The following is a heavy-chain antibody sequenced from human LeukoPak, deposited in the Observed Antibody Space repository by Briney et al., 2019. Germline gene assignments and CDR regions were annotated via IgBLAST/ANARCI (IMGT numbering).Heavy chain of an antibody. Sequence: GGSLRLSCEASGFTFSIYDMHWVRQAPGKGLEWVSSISSSGSYIYNADSMKGRFTISRDNAKNLLYLQMNSLRAEDTAVYYCARVHSDYRSDIWGQGTMVTVSS. J-gene: IGHJ3*02. D-gene: IGHD4-11*01. V-gene: IGHV3-21*01. CDR3: ARVHSDYRSDI. CDR2: ISSSGSYI. CDR1: GFTFSIYD.